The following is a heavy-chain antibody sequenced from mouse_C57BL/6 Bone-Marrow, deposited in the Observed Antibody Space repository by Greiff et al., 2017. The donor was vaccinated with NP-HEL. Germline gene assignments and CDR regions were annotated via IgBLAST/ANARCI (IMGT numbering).Heavy chain of an antibody. D-gene: IGHD3-2*02. CDR3: ARGQLRLVGGFAY. CDR1: GYTFTDYN. J-gene: IGHJ3*01. V-gene: IGHV1-22*01. Sequence: VQLQQSGPELVKPGASVKMSCKASGYTFTDYNMHWVKQSHGKSLEWIGYINPNNGGTSYNQKFKGQATLTVNKSSSTAYLELRSLTSEDSSVYYCARGQLRLVGGFAYWGQGTLVTVSA. CDR2: INPNNGGT.